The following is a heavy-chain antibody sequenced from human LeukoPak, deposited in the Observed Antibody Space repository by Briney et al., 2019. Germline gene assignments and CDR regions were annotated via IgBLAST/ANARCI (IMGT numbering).Heavy chain of an antibody. J-gene: IGHJ3*02. D-gene: IGHD3-22*01. V-gene: IGHV1-69*13. CDR2: IIPIFGTA. Sequence: SVKVSCKASGGTFSSYAISWVRQAPGQGLEWMGGIIPIFGTANYAQKFQGRVTITADESTSTAYMELSSLRSEDTAVYYCARGYYYDSSGYTAQYAFDIWGQGTMVTVSS. CDR1: GGTFSSYA. CDR3: ARGYYYDSSGYTAQYAFDI.